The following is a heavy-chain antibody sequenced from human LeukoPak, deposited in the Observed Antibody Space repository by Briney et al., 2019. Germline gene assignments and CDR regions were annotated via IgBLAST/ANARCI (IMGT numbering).Heavy chain of an antibody. Sequence: GTSVKVSCKASGYTFTGYYMHWVRQAPGQGLEWMGWINPNSGGTNYAQKFQGRVTMTRDTSISTAYMELSRLRSDDTAVYYCARLFSSGWPFDYWGQGTLVTVSS. CDR3: ARLFSSGWPFDY. V-gene: IGHV1-2*02. D-gene: IGHD6-19*01. CDR1: GYTFTGYY. CDR2: INPNSGGT. J-gene: IGHJ4*02.